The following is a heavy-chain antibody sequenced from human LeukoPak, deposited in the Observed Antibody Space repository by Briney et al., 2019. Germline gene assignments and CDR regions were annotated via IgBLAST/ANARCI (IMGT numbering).Heavy chain of an antibody. V-gene: IGHV3-23*01. CDR3: AKEAGWVGSSIT. CDR2: ISGSGGST. CDR1: EFTFNRYA. J-gene: IGHJ4*02. Sequence: GGSLRLSCAASEFTFNRYAMTWVRQAPGKGLEWVSSISGSGGSTHYADSVKGRFTISRDNSKNTLYLQMNSLRAEDTAVYYCAKEAGWVGSSITWGQGTLVTVSS. D-gene: IGHD3-10*01.